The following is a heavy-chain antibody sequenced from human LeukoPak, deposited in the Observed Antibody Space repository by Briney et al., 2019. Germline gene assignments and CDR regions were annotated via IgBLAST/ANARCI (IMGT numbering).Heavy chain of an antibody. CDR3: AKGNSSGLVDAFDI. D-gene: IGHD6-19*01. V-gene: IGHV3-9*01. Sequence: GRSLRLSCAASGFTFDDYAMHWVRQAPGKGLEWVSGISWNSGSIGYADSVKGRFTISRDNAKNSLYLQMNSLRAKDTALYYCAKGNSSGLVDAFDIWGQGTMVTVSS. J-gene: IGHJ3*02. CDR2: ISWNSGSI. CDR1: GFTFDDYA.